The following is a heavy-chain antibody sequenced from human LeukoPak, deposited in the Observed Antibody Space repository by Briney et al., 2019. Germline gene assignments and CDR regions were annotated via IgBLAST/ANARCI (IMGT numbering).Heavy chain of an antibody. D-gene: IGHD4-17*01. Sequence: SVKVSCKASGGTFSKYTISWVRQRPGQGLGWMGGITPLFGTANYAQKFQGRVTITADESASTAYMELSSLRSEDTAVYYCARKATTGPTKAAFDIWGQGTMVAVSS. V-gene: IGHV1-69*13. CDR3: ARKATTGPTKAAFDI. CDR2: ITPLFGTA. J-gene: IGHJ3*02. CDR1: GGTFSKYT.